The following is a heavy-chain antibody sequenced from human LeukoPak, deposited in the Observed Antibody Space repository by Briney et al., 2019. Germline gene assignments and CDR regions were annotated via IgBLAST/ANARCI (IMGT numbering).Heavy chain of an antibody. CDR2: IGTAGRT. CDR3: AELGITMIGGV. CDR1: GFTFTNHD. J-gene: IGHJ6*04. V-gene: IGHV3-13*01. Sequence: GGSLRLSCAASGFTFTNHDMHWVRQAAGKGLEWVSAIGTAGRTYYADSVRGRFIISRENAKNSLYLQMNSLRAEDTAVYYCAELGITMIGGVWGKGTTVTISS. D-gene: IGHD3-10*02.